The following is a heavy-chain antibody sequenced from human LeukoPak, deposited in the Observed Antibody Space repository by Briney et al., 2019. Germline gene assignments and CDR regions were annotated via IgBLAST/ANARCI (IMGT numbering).Heavy chain of an antibody. CDR1: GGSISRGDYY. CDR2: IYTSGST. J-gene: IGHJ3*02. Sequence: PSETLSLTCTVSGGSISRGDYYWTWIRQPAGKGLEWIGRIYTSGSTNYNPSLKSRVTISLDMSEKQFSLKMSSVTAADTAVYFCARERWLQFGDDAFDIWGQGTMVIVSS. V-gene: IGHV4-61*02. D-gene: IGHD5-24*01. CDR3: ARERWLQFGDDAFDI.